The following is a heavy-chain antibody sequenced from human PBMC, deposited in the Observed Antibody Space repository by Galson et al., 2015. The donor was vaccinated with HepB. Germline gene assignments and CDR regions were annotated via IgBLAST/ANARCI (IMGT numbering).Heavy chain of an antibody. Sequence: SLRLSCAASGFPFRNYGVTLVRQAPGKGLEWVSYISRGSGSIFYAGSVKGRFISSRDDAKNSLYLQMNRLRDEDTAVYYCTTSGERRLESWGQESLVTVS. D-gene: IGHD3-16*01. V-gene: IGHV3-48*02. CDR2: ISRGSGSI. CDR3: TTSGERRLES. J-gene: IGHJ5*02. CDR1: GFPFRNYG.